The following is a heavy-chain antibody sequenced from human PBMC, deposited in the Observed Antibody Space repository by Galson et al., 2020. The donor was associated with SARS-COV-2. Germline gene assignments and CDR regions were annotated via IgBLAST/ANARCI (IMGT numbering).Heavy chain of an antibody. J-gene: IGHJ3*02. V-gene: IGHV4-31*03. Sequence: ETSETLSLTCTVSGGSISSGGYYWSWIRQHPGKGLEWIGYIYYSGSTYYNPSLNSRVTISVDTSKNQFSLKLSSVTAADTAVYYCARVRTTRIVVVISAGAFDIWGQGRMVTVAS. CDR2: IYYSGST. CDR1: GGSISSGGYY. CDR3: ARVRTTRIVVVISAGAFDI. D-gene: IGHD3-22*01.